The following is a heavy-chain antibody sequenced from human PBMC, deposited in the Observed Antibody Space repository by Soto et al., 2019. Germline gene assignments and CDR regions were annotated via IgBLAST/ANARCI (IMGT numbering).Heavy chain of an antibody. CDR2: ISSSSSYI. J-gene: IGHJ4*02. CDR1: GFTFSYYS. Sequence: SLRLSCAASGFTFSYYSMNWVRQAPGKGLEWVSSISSSSSYIYYADSVKGRFTISRDNAKNSLYLQMNSLRAEDTAVYYCARVYYYDGSAFLIWGQGPMVTVPS. CDR3: ARVYYYDGSAFLI. D-gene: IGHD3-22*01. V-gene: IGHV3-21*01.